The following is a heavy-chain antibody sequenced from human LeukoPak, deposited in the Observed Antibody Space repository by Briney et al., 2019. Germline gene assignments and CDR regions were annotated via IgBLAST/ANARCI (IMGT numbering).Heavy chain of an antibody. CDR3: ARALHQGYDILTGYYSYNWFDP. CDR2: IYHSGST. V-gene: IGHV4-4*02. D-gene: IGHD3-9*01. J-gene: IGHJ5*02. Sequence: PSETLSLTCAVSGGSISSSNWWSWVRQPPGKGLEWIGEIYHSGSTSYNPSLKSRVTISVDKSKNQFSLKLSSVTAADTAVYYCARALHQGYDILTGYYSYNWFDPWGQGTLVTVSS. CDR1: GGSISSSNW.